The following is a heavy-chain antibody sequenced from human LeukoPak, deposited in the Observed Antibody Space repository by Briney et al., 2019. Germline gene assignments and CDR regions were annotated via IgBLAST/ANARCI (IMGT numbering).Heavy chain of an antibody. CDR1: GFTFTTYS. Sequence: GGSLRLSCVASGFTFTTYSLNWVRQAPGKGLEWVSSISSTSSYIYYADSVKGRFTLSRDNAKNSIYLQMDSLRAEDTAVYYCTSRGDFWSGYWAMNVWGQGATVIVSS. CDR2: ISSTSSYI. CDR3: TSRGDFWSGYWAMNV. V-gene: IGHV3-21*01. J-gene: IGHJ6*02. D-gene: IGHD3-3*01.